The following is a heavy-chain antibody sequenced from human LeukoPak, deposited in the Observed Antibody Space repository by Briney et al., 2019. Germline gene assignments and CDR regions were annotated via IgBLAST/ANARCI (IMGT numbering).Heavy chain of an antibody. Sequence: SETLSLTCAVYGGSFSGYYWSWIRQPPGKGLEWIGEINHSGSTNYNPSLKSRVTLSVDTSKNQFSLKLSSVTAADTAVYYCARSFVVVTATHPFDYWGQGTLVTVSS. V-gene: IGHV4-34*01. CDR3: ARSFVVVTATHPFDY. CDR2: INHSGST. CDR1: GGSFSGYY. J-gene: IGHJ4*02. D-gene: IGHD2-21*02.